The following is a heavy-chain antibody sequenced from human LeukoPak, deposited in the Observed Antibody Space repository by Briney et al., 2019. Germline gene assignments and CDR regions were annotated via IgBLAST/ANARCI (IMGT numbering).Heavy chain of an antibody. D-gene: IGHD3-16*01. Sequence: SETLSLTWAVYGGSFSGYYWSWIRQPPGKGLEWIGEINHSGSTNYNPSLKSRVTISVDTSKNQFSLKLSSVTAADTAVYYCARRRGKAWNYYYYGMDVWGQGTTVTVSS. V-gene: IGHV4-34*01. CDR2: INHSGST. CDR3: ARRRGKAWNYYYYGMDV. CDR1: GGSFSGYY. J-gene: IGHJ6*02.